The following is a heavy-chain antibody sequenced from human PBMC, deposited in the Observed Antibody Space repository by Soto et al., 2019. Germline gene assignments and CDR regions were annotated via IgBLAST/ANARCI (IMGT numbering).Heavy chain of an antibody. Sequence: SETLSLTCAVYGGSFSGYYWSWIRQPPGKGLEWIGEINHSGSTNYNPSFKSRVTISVDTSKNQFSLKLSSVTAADTAVYYCARFGVRFLEWLLSWRGVGRTSNWFDPWGQGTLVTVSP. CDR1: GGSFSGYY. CDR3: ARFGVRFLEWLLSWRGVGRTSNWFDP. V-gene: IGHV4-34*01. CDR2: INHSGST. J-gene: IGHJ5*02. D-gene: IGHD3-3*01.